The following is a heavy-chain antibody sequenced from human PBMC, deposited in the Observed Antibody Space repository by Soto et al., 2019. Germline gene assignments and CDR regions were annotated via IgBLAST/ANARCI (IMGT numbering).Heavy chain of an antibody. Sequence: PSETLSLTCRVSGGSIASSSYSFGWIRQPPGKGLEWRGSLSYTGTPYYNSPLKSRVTISADKSHNQFSLRLRSVTAADTAVYDCGAYSSRPYCNDWLGPWGQGTLVTVSS. CDR3: GAYSSRPYCNDWLGP. CDR1: GGSIASSSYS. V-gene: IGHV4-39*01. J-gene: IGHJ5*02. CDR2: LSYTGTP. D-gene: IGHD2-2*01.